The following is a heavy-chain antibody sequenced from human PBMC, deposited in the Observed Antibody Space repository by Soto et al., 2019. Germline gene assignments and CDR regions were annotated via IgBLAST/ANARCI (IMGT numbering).Heavy chain of an antibody. CDR1: GYTFTTYD. J-gene: IGHJ4*02. CDR2: IIPILGIA. V-gene: IGHV1-69*04. CDR3: ARGESSGYHYFDY. Sequence: SVKVSCKASGYTFTTYDFNWVRQAPGQGLEWMGRIIPILGIANYAQKFQGRVTITADKSTSTAYMELSSLRSEDTAVYYCARGESSGYHYFDYWGQGTLVTVSS. D-gene: IGHD3-22*01.